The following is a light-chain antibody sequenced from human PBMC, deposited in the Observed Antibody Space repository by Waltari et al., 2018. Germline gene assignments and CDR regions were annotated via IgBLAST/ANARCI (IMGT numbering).Light chain of an antibody. Sequence: QSVLTQPPSASGTPGQRVTISCSGSRSNIGSNYVYWYQQLPGTAPKLLIYRNNLRPSGVPDRFSGSKSGTSASLAISGLRSEDEADYYCAAWDDSLSGRVFGGGTKVTVL. CDR2: RNN. V-gene: IGLV1-47*01. CDR3: AAWDDSLSGRV. J-gene: IGLJ3*02. CDR1: RSNIGSNY.